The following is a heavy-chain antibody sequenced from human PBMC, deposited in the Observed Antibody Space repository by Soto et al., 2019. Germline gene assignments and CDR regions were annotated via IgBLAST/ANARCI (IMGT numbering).Heavy chain of an antibody. CDR1: GDSVSSTGAA. V-gene: IGHV6-1*01. CDR3: ATDDYGAFAF. CDR2: TYYRSKWYN. J-gene: IGHJ1*01. D-gene: IGHD4-17*01. Sequence: QTPSLTCVIYGDSVSSTGAAWNWIGQSPSRGLEWLGRTYYRSKWYNDYAVSVRSRITINPDTSKNQFSLQLNSVTPEDTAVYYCATDDYGAFAFWGQGTLVTVSS.